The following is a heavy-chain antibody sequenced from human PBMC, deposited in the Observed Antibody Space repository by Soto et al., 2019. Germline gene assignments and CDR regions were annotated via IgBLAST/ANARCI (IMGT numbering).Heavy chain of an antibody. CDR2: ISGSGGST. V-gene: IGHV3-23*01. Sequence: EVQLLESGGGLVQPGGSLRLSCAASGFTFSSYAMSWVRQPPGKGLEWVSAISGSGGSTYYADSVKGRFTISRDNSKNPLYVQMNSLRAEDTAVYYCAKDWFHFVSMVRGVSAYSGQGSLVMVSS. J-gene: IGHJ4*02. D-gene: IGHD3-10*01. CDR1: GFTFSSYA. CDR3: AKDWFHFVSMVRGVSAY.